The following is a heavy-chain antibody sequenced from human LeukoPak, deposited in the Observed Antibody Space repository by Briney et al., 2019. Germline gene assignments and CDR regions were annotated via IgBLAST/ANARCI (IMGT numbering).Heavy chain of an antibody. Sequence: KFLETLSLTCAVYGGSFSGYYWSWIRQPPGKGLEWIGEINHSGSTNYNPSLKSRVTISVDTSKNQFSLKLSSVTAADTAVYYCARGGDSYGLDYWGQGTLVTVSS. V-gene: IGHV4-34*01. CDR2: INHSGST. CDR1: GGSFSGYY. J-gene: IGHJ4*02. CDR3: ARGGDSYGLDY. D-gene: IGHD5-18*01.